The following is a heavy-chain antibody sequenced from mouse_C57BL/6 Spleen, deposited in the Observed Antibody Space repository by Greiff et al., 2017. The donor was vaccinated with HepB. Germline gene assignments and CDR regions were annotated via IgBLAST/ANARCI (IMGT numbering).Heavy chain of an antibody. Sequence: QVQLQQPGAELVKPGASVKLSCKASGYTFTSYWMQWVKQRPGQGLEWIGGIDPSDSYTNYNQKFKGKATLTVDTSSSTAYMQLSSLTSEDSAVYYCASSDSSGYGFAYWGQGTLVTVSA. V-gene: IGHV1-50*01. D-gene: IGHD3-2*02. J-gene: IGHJ3*01. CDR2: IDPSDSYT. CDR1: GYTFTSYW. CDR3: ASSDSSGYGFAY.